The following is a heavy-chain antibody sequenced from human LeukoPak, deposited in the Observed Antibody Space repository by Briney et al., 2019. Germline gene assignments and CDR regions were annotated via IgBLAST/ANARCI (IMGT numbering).Heavy chain of an antibody. D-gene: IGHD3-22*01. Sequence: GGSLRLSCAASGFTFRGYWMSWVRLAPGKGLEWVANIKQDGSEKYYVDSVKGRFTISRDNAKNSLYLQMNSLRAEDTAVYYCARSHQPYYYDNHLDYWGQGTLVTVSS. J-gene: IGHJ4*02. CDR2: IKQDGSEK. CDR1: GFTFRGYW. CDR3: ARSHQPYYYDNHLDY. V-gene: IGHV3-7*03.